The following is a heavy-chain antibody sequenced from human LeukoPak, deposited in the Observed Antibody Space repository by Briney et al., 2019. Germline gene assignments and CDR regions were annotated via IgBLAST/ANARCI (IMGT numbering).Heavy chain of an antibody. CDR1: GYTFTNYG. CDR3: ARARENLVAAGTALSY. V-gene: IGHV1-18*01. J-gene: IGHJ4*02. CDR2: ISAYNGYT. D-gene: IGHD6-13*01. Sequence: ASVKVSCKASGYTFTNYGISWVRQAPGQGLEWMGWISAYNGYTDYAQKLQFRVTMTTDTSTSTAYMELRSLRSDDTAVYYCARARENLVAAGTALSYWGQGTLVTVSS.